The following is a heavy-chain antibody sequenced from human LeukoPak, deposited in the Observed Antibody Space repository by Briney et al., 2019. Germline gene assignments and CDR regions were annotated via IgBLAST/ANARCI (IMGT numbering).Heavy chain of an antibody. CDR1: GFTFDDYA. CDR3: AKDRNYNWNGLFDY. Sequence: GGSLRLSCAASGFTFDDYAMHWVRQAPGKGLEWVSGISWNSGSIGYADSVKGRFTISRDNSKNSLYLQMNSLRTEDTALYYCAKDRNYNWNGLFDYWGQGTLVTVSS. D-gene: IGHD1-20*01. J-gene: IGHJ4*02. V-gene: IGHV3-9*01. CDR2: ISWNSGSI.